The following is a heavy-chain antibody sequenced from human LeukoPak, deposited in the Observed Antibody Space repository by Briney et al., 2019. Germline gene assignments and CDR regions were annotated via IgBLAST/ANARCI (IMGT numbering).Heavy chain of an antibody. CDR1: GYTFTGYY. Sequence: GASVKVSCKASGYTFTGYYMHWVRQAPGQGLEWMGRINPNSGGTNYAQKFQGRVTMTRDTSISTAYMELSRLRSDDTAVYYCASGYYDFWSGYDHYYYYMDVWGKGTTVTVSS. CDR2: INPNSGGT. V-gene: IGHV1-2*06. CDR3: ASGYYDFWSGYDHYYYYMDV. D-gene: IGHD3-3*01. J-gene: IGHJ6*03.